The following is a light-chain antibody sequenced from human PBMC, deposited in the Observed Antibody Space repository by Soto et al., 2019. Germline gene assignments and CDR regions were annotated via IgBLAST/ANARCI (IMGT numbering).Light chain of an antibody. Sequence: QSVLTQSPSASASLGASVKLTCTLSSGHRSYAIAWHQQRPERGPRYLMKVDSDGSHNKGDGIPDRFSGSSSGAERYLTISRLQSEDEADYYCQTWATGIRVFGGGTKLTVL. J-gene: IGLJ2*01. CDR3: QTWATGIRV. CDR2: VDSDGSH. V-gene: IGLV4-69*01. CDR1: SGHRSYA.